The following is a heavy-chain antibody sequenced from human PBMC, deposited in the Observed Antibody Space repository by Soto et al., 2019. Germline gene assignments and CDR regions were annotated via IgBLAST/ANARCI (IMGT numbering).Heavy chain of an antibody. CDR2: IYPGDSDT. V-gene: IGHV5-51*01. J-gene: IGHJ4*02. CDR1: GYSFATYW. Sequence: GESLKISCKASGYSFATYWIGWVRQMPGKGLEWMGIIYPGDSDTRYSPSFQGQVTISADKSISTAYLQWSSLKASDSAMFYCARKDIAGNSVDFWGQGTLVTVSS. D-gene: IGHD6-13*01. CDR3: ARKDIAGNSVDF.